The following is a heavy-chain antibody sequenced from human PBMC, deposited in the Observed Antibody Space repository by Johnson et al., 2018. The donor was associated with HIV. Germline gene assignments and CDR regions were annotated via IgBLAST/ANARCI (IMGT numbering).Heavy chain of an antibody. D-gene: IGHD5-18*01. CDR1: GFTFSDYY. CDR2: ISSSGTSK. J-gene: IGHJ3*02. V-gene: IGHV3-11*01. Sequence: QVQLVESGGGLVTPGGSLRLSCAASGFTFSDYYMNWVRQAPGKGLEWLSYISSSGTSKYYADSVKGRFTISRDNAKNTAYRQMNSLKTEDTAGYYCTSQRKYSHHGHSAFDIWGQGTMVTVSS. CDR3: TSQRKYSHHGHSAFDI.